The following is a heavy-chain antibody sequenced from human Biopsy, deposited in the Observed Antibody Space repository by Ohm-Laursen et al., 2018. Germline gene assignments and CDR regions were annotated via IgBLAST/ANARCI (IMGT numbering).Heavy chain of an antibody. J-gene: IGHJ5*01. Sequence: SLRLSCAPSGFTFNNYWLHWVRHAPGKGLLWVSRSNTDGSHTNYADSVKGRFTTSTDNAKNTLYLYMSSLTVEDTAVYFCARDASQGFDSWGQGTLVAVSS. CDR3: ARDASQGFDS. V-gene: IGHV3-74*01. CDR1: GFTFNNYW. CDR2: SNTDGSHT.